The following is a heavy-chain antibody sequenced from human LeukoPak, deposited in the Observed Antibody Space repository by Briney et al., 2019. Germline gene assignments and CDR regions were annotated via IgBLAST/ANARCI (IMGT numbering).Heavy chain of an antibody. CDR1: GGSISSSSYY. V-gene: IGHV4-39*07. D-gene: IGHD3-3*01. Sequence: SETLSLTCTVSGGSISSSSYYWGWIRQPPGKGLEWTGNIYYSGSTYYNPSLKSRVTISVDTSKNQFSLRLSSVTAADTAVYYCARWRYDFWSKTMYFDYWGQGTLVTVSS. CDR3: ARWRYDFWSKTMYFDY. CDR2: IYYSGST. J-gene: IGHJ4*02.